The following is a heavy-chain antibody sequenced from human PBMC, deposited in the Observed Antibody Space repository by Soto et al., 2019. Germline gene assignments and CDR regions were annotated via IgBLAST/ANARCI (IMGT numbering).Heavy chain of an antibody. J-gene: IGHJ5*02. CDR1: GASMNSYH. D-gene: IGHD3-10*01. V-gene: IGHV4-4*07. Sequence: SETLSLTCTVSGASMNSYHWSWIRQPAGKGLEWIGHIHSSGSTNYNPSLKSRVTMSVDTSKNQFSLRLMSLTAADTAGYYWAREQRVTAAGITWFDPWGQGSLVTVSS. CDR2: IHSSGST. CDR3: AREQRVTAAGITWFDP.